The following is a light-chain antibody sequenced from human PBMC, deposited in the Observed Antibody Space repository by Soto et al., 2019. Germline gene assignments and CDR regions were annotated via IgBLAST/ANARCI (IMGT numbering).Light chain of an antibody. CDR3: SSHTISSTVYV. J-gene: IGLJ1*01. CDR1: SSDVGAYKY. CDR2: EVS. Sequence: QSVLTQPASVSGSPGQSITISCTGTSSDVGAYKYVSWYQQHPGQAPKLLIYEVSNRPSGVSDRFSGSKSGNTASLTISGLQAEDEADYYCSSHTISSTVYVFGTGTQLTVL. V-gene: IGLV2-14*03.